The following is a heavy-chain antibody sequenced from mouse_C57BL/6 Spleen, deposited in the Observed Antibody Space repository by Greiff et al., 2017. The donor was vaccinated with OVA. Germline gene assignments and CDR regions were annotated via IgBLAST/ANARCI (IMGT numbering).Heavy chain of an antibody. J-gene: IGHJ2*01. CDR1: GYTFTDYN. CDR3: ARHGSSSYFDY. CDR2: INPNNGGT. Sequence: EVQLQQSGPELVKPGASVKIPCKASGYTFTDYNMDWVKQSHGKSLEWIGDINPNNGGTIYNQKFKGKATLTVDKSSSTAYMELRSLTSEDTAVYYCARHGSSSYFDYWGQGTTLTVSS. D-gene: IGHD1-1*01. V-gene: IGHV1-18*01.